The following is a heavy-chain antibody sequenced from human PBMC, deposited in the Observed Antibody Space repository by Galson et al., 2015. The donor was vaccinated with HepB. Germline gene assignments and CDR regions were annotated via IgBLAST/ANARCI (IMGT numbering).Heavy chain of an antibody. V-gene: IGHV5-10-1*01. Sequence: QSGAEVKKPGESLKISCKGSGYSFTSYWIGWVRQMPGKGLEWMGRIDPSDSYTNYSPSFQGHVTISADKSISTAYLQWSSLKASDTAMYYCATGIVVVPAAISRKAAMVTFDYWGQGTLVTVSS. D-gene: IGHD2-2*01. CDR2: IDPSDSYT. J-gene: IGHJ4*02. CDR3: ATGIVVVPAAISRKAAMVTFDY. CDR1: GYSFTSYW.